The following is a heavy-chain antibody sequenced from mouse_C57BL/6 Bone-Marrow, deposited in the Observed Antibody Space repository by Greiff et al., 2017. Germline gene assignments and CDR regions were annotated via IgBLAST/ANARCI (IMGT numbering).Heavy chain of an antibody. CDR3: ARWGSYYSNYDAMDY. CDR1: GYTFTSYW. J-gene: IGHJ4*01. V-gene: IGHV1-55*01. Sequence: QVQLQQPGAELVKPGASVKMSCKASGYTFTSYWITWVKQRPGQGLEWIGDIYPGSGSTNYNEKFKSKATLTVDTSSSTAYMQLSSLTSEDSAVYYGARWGSYYSNYDAMDYWGQGTSVTVSS. CDR2: IYPGSGST. D-gene: IGHD2-5*01.